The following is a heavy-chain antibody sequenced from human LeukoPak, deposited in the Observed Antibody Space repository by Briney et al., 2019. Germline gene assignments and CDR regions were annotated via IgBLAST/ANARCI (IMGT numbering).Heavy chain of an antibody. CDR3: ARGYYDSSGYYYDYFDY. Sequence: GESLKISCKGSGYSFRSYWIGWVRQVPGKGLEWMGIIYPGDSDTKYRPTFEDQVTISADKSISTAYLQWSSLKASDTAMYYCARGYYDSSGYYYDYFDYWGQGALVTVSS. D-gene: IGHD3-22*01. V-gene: IGHV5-51*01. CDR1: GYSFRSYW. CDR2: IYPGDSDT. J-gene: IGHJ4*02.